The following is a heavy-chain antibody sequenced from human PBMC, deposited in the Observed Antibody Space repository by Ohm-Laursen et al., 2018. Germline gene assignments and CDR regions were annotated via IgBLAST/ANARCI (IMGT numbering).Heavy chain of an antibody. CDR1: GYTLTELS. J-gene: IGHJ3*02. Sequence: ASVKVSCKVYGYTLTELSMHWVRQAPGKGLEWMGGFDPEDGETIYAQKFQGRVTITADKSTSTAYMELSSLRSEDTAVYYCATLWFGDDAFDIWGQGTMVTVSS. CDR2: FDPEDGET. CDR3: ATLWFGDDAFDI. V-gene: IGHV1-24*01. D-gene: IGHD3-10*01.